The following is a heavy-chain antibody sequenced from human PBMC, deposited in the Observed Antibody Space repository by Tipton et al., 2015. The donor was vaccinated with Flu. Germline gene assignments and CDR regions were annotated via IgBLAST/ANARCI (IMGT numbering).Heavy chain of an antibody. CDR2: IYHSGDI. CDR3: ARYVRVLDP. CDR1: GASISSSY. D-gene: IGHD4/OR15-4a*01. V-gene: IGHV4-59*08. Sequence: TLSLTCTVSGASISSSYWSWVRQPPGKGLECIGYIYHSGDINYNPSLKSRVTISMDTSKNQFSLKLTSVTATDTAVYYCARYVRVLDPWGQGTLVTVSS. J-gene: IGHJ5*02.